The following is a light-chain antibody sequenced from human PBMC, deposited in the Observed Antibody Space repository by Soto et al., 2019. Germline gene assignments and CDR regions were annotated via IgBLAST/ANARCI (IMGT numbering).Light chain of an antibody. J-gene: IGLJ3*02. CDR2: EVS. V-gene: IGLV2-14*01. CDR1: NSDVGGYNY. CDR3: SSYTSTSTWV. Sequence: QSALTQPASVSGSPGQSITISCTGTNSDVGGYNYVSWYQQYPGKAPKLMIYEVSNRPSGVSNRFSGSKSGDTASLTISGLQAEDEADYYCSSYTSTSTWVFGGGTKVTVL.